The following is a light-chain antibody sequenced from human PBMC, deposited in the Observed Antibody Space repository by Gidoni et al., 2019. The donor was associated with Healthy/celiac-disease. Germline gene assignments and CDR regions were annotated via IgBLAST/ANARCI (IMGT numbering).Light chain of an antibody. CDR3: QQSYSSPHT. Sequence: DIQMTQSPSSLSASVGDRVTITCRASQSISSYLNWYQQKPGKAPKHLIYAASSLQSGVPSRFSGSGSGTDFTLTINSLQPEDFATYYCQQSYSSPHTFGPGTKVGIK. CDR2: AAS. CDR1: QSISSY. V-gene: IGKV1-39*01. J-gene: IGKJ3*01.